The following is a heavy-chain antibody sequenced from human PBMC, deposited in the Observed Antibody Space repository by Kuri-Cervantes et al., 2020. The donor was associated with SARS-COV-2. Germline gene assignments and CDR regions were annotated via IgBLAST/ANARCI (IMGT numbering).Heavy chain of an antibody. Sequence: ASVKVSCKASGYTFTGYFIHWVRQAPGQGLEWIGWINPNSGGTNYAQKFQGRVTMTRGMSFSTAYMELSGLRSDDTAVYYCARVPPVNFGNYAPDYWGQGALVTVSS. CDR1: GYTFTGYF. CDR3: ARVPPVNFGNYAPDY. D-gene: IGHD1-7*01. CDR2: INPNSGGT. V-gene: IGHV1-2*02. J-gene: IGHJ4*02.